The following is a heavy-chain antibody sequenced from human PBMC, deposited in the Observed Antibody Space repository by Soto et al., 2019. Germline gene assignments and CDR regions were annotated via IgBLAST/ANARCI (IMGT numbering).Heavy chain of an antibody. V-gene: IGHV3-48*02. CDR3: ARRYRVRGWDYYGMDV. D-gene: IGHD1-26*01. J-gene: IGHJ6*02. Sequence: VGSLRLSCAASGFTFSSYSMNWVRQAPGKGLEWASYISSSSSTVYYADSVKGRFTISRDNAKNSLYLQMNSLRDEDTAVYYCARRYRVRGWDYYGMDVWGQGTTVTVSS. CDR1: GFTFSSYS. CDR2: ISSSSSTV.